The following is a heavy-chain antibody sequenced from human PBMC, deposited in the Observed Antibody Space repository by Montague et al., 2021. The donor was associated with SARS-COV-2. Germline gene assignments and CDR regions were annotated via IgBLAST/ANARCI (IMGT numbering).Heavy chain of an antibody. Sequence: SETLSLTCAASGGSINSYYWSWIRQPPGKGLEWIGYIYYSGSTIYNPSLKSRVTISIDTSKNQFSLKLNSVTAADTAVYYCAGRPTPSYSSGWYLFYYAMDVGGQGTTVPVSS. J-gene: IGHJ6*02. CDR3: AGRPTPSYSSGWYLFYYAMDV. CDR2: IYYSGST. CDR1: GGSINSYY. V-gene: IGHV4-59*01. D-gene: IGHD6-19*01.